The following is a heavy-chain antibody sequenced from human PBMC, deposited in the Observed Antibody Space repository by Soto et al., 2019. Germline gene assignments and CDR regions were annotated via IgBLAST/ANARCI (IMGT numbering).Heavy chain of an antibody. CDR2: IYPGDSDT. D-gene: IGHD2-15*01. V-gene: IGHV5-51*01. CDR1: GYSFTSYW. CDR3: XXXXSASRVAAKTLRYYYGLDV. Sequence: GESLKISCKGSGYSFTSYWIGWVRQMPGKGLEWMGIIYPGDSDTRYSPSFQGQVTISADKSISTAYLQWSSLKASDTAMYYCXXXXSASRVAAKTLRYYYGLDVWGQGTTVTVS. J-gene: IGHJ6*02.